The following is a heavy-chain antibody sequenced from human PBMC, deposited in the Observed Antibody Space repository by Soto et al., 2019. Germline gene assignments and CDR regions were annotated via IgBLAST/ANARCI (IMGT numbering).Heavy chain of an antibody. V-gene: IGHV3-30-3*01. CDR2: ISYDGSNK. CDR3: ARDEDGYNDY. J-gene: IGHJ4*02. Sequence: GGSLRLSCAASGFTFSSYAMHWVRQAPGKGLEWVAVISYDGSNKYYADSVKGRFTISRDNSKNTLYLQMNSLRAEDTAVYYCARDEDGYNDYWGQGTLVTVSS. D-gene: IGHD5-12*01. CDR1: GFTFSSYA.